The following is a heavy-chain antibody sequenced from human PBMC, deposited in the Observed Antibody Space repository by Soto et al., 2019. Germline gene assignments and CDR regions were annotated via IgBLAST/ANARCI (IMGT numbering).Heavy chain of an antibody. CDR1: GGSISSYY. D-gene: IGHD3-10*01. J-gene: IGHJ4*02. Sequence: QVQLQESGPGLVKPSETLSLTCTVSGGSISSYYWSWIRQPPGKGLEWIGYIFYSGSTYYNPSLKSRVTISVDTSKNQFSLKLSSVTAADTAVYYCARLSQDYYGSGSYYRVVDYWGQGTLVTVSS. V-gene: IGHV4-59*08. CDR2: IFYSGST. CDR3: ARLSQDYYGSGSYYRVVDY.